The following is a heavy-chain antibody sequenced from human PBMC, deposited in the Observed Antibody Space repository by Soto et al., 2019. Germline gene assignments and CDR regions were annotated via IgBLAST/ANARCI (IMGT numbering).Heavy chain of an antibody. Sequence: QVQLQESGPGLVKPSQTLSLTCTVSGGSISSGDYYWSWIRQPPGKGLEWIGYIYYSGSAYYNPSLKSRGTISVDTSKNQFSLRLIAVTAADTAVYYCAIGYGDSPFDLWGRGTLVTVSS. CDR3: AIGYGDSPFDL. CDR2: IYYSGSA. D-gene: IGHD4-17*01. V-gene: IGHV4-30-4*01. CDR1: GGSISSGDYY. J-gene: IGHJ2*01.